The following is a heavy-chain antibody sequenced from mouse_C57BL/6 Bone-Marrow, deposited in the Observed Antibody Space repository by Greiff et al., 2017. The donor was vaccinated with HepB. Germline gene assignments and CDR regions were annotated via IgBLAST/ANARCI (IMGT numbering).Heavy chain of an antibody. CDR2: ISSGSSTI. Sequence: EVQRVESGGGLVKPGGSLKLSCAASGFTFSDYGMHWVRQAPEKGLEWVAYISSGSSTIYYADTVKGRFTISRDNAKNTLFLQMTSLRSEDTAMYYCATTVVAARYYAMDYWGQGTSVTVSS. V-gene: IGHV5-17*01. J-gene: IGHJ4*01. D-gene: IGHD1-1*01. CDR3: ATTVVAARYYAMDY. CDR1: GFTFSDYG.